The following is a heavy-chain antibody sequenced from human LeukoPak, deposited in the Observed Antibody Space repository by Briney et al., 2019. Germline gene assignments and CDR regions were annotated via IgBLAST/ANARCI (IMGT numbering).Heavy chain of an antibody. CDR3: ARDPAAGSES. CDR2: IKPDGSEK. D-gene: IGHD6-25*01. CDR1: GLTLSNYW. J-gene: IGHJ4*02. V-gene: IGHV3-7*01. Sequence: PGGSLRLSCVAPGLTLSNYWMSWVRQAPGKGLEWVATIKPDGSEKYYVDSVKGRFTISRDNAKSSLYLQMNSLRVEDTAVYCCARDPAAGSESWGQGTLVTVSS.